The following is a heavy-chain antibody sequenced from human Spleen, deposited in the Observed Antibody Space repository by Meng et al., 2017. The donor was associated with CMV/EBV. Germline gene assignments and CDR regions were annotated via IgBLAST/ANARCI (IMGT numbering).Heavy chain of an antibody. CDR3: VRASTVLLSYGMDV. V-gene: IGHV3-21*01. D-gene: IGHD2/OR15-2a*01. J-gene: IGHJ6*02. CDR1: GFTFGGYC. CDR2: ISSTSTYI. Sequence: GGSLRLSCAASGFTFGGYCMNWVRQAPGKGLEWVSSISSTSTYIYYADSVKGRFTISRDNAKNSLYLEMDSLRAEDTAVYYCVRASTVLLSYGMDVWGQGTVVTVSS.